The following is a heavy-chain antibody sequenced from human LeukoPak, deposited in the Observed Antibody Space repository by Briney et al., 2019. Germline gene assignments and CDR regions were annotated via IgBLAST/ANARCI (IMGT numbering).Heavy chain of an antibody. Sequence: GGSLRLSCAASGFTFSSYWMHWVRHPPGKGLVWVSHINSDGSRTTYADSVKGRFTISRDNAKNTLYLQMNSLRAEDTAVYYCASHYTFGAFDYWGQGTLVTVSS. CDR1: GFTFSSYW. V-gene: IGHV3-74*01. D-gene: IGHD3-10*01. J-gene: IGHJ4*02. CDR3: ASHYTFGAFDY. CDR2: INSDGSRT.